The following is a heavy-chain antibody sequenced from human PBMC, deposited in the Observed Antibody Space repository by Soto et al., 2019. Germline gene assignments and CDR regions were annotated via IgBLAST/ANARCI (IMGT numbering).Heavy chain of an antibody. J-gene: IGHJ4*02. CDR3: VRDGLDYYDTERLYFDN. V-gene: IGHV3-23*01. CDR2: ISANDVGT. D-gene: IGHD3-22*01. CDR1: GFTLRNYA. Sequence: PGGSLRLSCEASGFTLRNYAMTWVRQAPGKGLEWVSLISANDVGTYYAESVKTRFTISTDQSRNTVYLQMDSLRAEDTATYYCVRDGLDYYDTERLYFDNWGQGTLVTVSS.